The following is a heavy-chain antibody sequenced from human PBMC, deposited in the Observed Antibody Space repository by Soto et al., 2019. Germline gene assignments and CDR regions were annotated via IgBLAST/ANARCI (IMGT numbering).Heavy chain of an antibody. V-gene: IGHV1-69*06. CDR1: GGTFSRYA. Sequence: QVQLVQSGAEVKKPGSSVKVSCKASGGTFSRYAISWGRQAPGQGLEWMGGIIPIFGTANYAQKFQGRVTIPADKSTSTAYMELSSLRSEDTAVYYCALELYSSTEPICGMDVLGQVTTVTVSS. CDR2: IIPIFGTA. D-gene: IGHD2-15*01. J-gene: IGHJ6*02. CDR3: ALELYSSTEPICGMDV.